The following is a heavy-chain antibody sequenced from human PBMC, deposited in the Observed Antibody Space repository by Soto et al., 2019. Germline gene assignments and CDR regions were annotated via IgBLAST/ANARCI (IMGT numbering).Heavy chain of an antibody. CDR1: GFTFSSYW. CDR2: IKRDGSEK. J-gene: IGHJ5*02. V-gene: IGHV3-7*03. CDR3: ARGYSSSPNWFDP. Sequence: GGSLRLSCAASGFTFSSYWMSWVRQAPGKGLEWVANIKRDGSEKYYVDSVKGRFTISRDNAENSLYLQMNSLRAEDTAVYYCARGYSSSPNWFDPWGQGTLVTVSS. D-gene: IGHD6-6*01.